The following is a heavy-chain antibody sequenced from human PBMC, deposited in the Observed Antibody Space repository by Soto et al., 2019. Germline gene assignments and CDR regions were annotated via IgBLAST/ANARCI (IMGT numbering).Heavy chain of an antibody. Sequence: SETLSLTCIVSGGSISSDYWGWIRQPPGKRLEWNGYIFYAGAINYNPSLKSRVTISIDASEKQFSLNLTSVTAADTAFYYCAKYTGYESLFYFDSWGRGLQVTVSS. CDR1: GGSISSDY. D-gene: IGHD5-12*01. CDR2: IFYAGAI. J-gene: IGHJ4*01. CDR3: AKYTGYESLFYFDS. V-gene: IGHV4-59*01.